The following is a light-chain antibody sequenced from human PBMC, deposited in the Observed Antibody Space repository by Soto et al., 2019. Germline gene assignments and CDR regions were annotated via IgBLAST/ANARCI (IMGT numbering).Light chain of an antibody. Sequence: QSALTQPPSASGSPGQSVTISCTGTSSDIGAYDYVSWYQQHPGKVPKLMIYEVSKRPSGVPDRFSASKSGNTASLTVSGLQAEDEADYYCSSYTSSSTLFGTGTKVTVL. CDR1: SSDIGAYDY. CDR3: SSYTSSSTL. J-gene: IGLJ1*01. CDR2: EVS. V-gene: IGLV2-8*01.